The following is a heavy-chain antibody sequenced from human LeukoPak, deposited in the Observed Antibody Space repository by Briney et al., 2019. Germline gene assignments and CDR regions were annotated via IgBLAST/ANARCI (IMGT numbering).Heavy chain of an antibody. CDR1: GGSISSNY. D-gene: IGHD4-17*01. Sequence: PSETLSLTCTVSGGSISSNYWSWIRQPPGKGLEWIGYIYYSGTTNYNPSLKSRVTISVDTSKTQFSLKLSSVSAADTAVYYCARGVFDYGDYFDYWGQGTLVTVSS. CDR2: IYYSGTT. V-gene: IGHV4-59*08. CDR3: ARGVFDYGDYFDY. J-gene: IGHJ4*02.